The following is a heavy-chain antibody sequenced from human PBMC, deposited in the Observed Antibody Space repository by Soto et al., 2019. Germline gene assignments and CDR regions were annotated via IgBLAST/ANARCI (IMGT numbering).Heavy chain of an antibody. D-gene: IGHD2-15*01. CDR3: ARGSRRCSGGSCYTPGGYFQH. CDR2: IIPILGIA. Sequence: QVQLVQSGAEVKKPGSSVKVSCKASGGTFSSYTISWVRQAPGQGLEWMGRIIPILGIANYAQKFQGRVTITADKSTSTAYMELSSLRSEDTAVYYCARGSRRCSGGSCYTPGGYFQHWGQVTLVTVSS. V-gene: IGHV1-69*02. J-gene: IGHJ1*01. CDR1: GGTFSSYT.